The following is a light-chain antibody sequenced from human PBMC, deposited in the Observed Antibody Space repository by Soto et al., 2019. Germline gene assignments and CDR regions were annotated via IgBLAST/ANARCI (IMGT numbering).Light chain of an antibody. J-gene: IGKJ1*01. V-gene: IGKV1-39*01. CDR1: QDIRND. CDR2: AAS. Sequence: DIQMTQSPSSLSASVGDRVTITCRASQDIRNDLNWYQQQPGKAPKLLISAASTLQSGVPSRFSGSGSGTDFTLTISSLQPEDFATYYCQQSSSTPRTFGQGTKVDIK. CDR3: QQSSSTPRT.